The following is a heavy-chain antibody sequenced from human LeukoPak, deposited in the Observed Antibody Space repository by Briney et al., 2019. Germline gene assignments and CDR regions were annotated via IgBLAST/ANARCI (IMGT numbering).Heavy chain of an antibody. CDR2: INPNNGDT. CDR3: ARRENDC. CDR1: GYTFTGYY. D-gene: IGHD5-24*01. Sequence: ASVKVSCKASGYTFTGYYLHWVRQAPGQGLEWMGRINPNNGDTNYAHKLQGRVTMTRDTSITTAYMELSRLRSDDTAVYYCARRENDCWGQGTLVTVSS. J-gene: IGHJ4*02. V-gene: IGHV1-2*06.